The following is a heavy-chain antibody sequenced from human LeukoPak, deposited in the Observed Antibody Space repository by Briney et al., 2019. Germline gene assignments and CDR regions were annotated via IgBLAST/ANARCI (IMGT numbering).Heavy chain of an antibody. CDR2: ISSSSSYI. V-gene: IGHV3-21*04. CDR1: GFTFSSYS. D-gene: IGHD3-10*01. CDR3: AKNFRESGNYYYYMDV. Sequence: GGSLRLSCAASGFTFSSYSMNWVRQAPGKGLEWVSSISSSSSYIYYADSVRGRFTISRDNSKNTLYLQLNSLRAEDTAVYYCAKNFRESGNYYYYMDVWGKGTTVTVSS. J-gene: IGHJ6*03.